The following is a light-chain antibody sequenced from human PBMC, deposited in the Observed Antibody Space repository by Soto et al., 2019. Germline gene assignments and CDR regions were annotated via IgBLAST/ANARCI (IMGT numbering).Light chain of an antibody. CDR2: DVS. J-gene: IGLJ1*01. V-gene: IGLV2-11*01. CDR3: CSYAGIYTLYV. CDR1: RNDVGGYDF. Sequence: QSALTQPRSVSGSPGQSVTISCTGTRNDVGGYDFVSWYQHHPGKAPRLLLYDVSERPSGVPDRFSGSKSGDTASLTISGLQAEDEADYYCCSYAGIYTLYVFGSGTK.